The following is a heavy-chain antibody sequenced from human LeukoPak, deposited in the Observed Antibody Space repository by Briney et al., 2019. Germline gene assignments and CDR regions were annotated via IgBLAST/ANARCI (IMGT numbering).Heavy chain of an antibody. CDR2: INHSGST. V-gene: IGHV4-34*01. CDR1: GGSFSGYY. J-gene: IGHJ4*02. D-gene: IGHD2-2*02. Sequence: SETLSLTCAVYGGSFSGYYWSWIRQPPGKGLEWIGEINHSGSTNYNPSLKSRVTISVDTSKNQFSLKLSSVTAADTAVYYCASSTVPAAIPYFEYWGQGTLVTVSS. CDR3: ASSTVPAAIPYFEY.